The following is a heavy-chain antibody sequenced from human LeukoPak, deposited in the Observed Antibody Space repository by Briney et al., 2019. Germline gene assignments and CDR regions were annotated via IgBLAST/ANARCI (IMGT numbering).Heavy chain of an antibody. Sequence: GGSLRLSCAASGFTFSSYWMSWVRQAPGKGLEWVSYISSSGSTIYYADSVKGRFTISRDNAKDSLYLQMNSLRAEDTAVYYCAELGITMIGGVWGKGTTVTISS. V-gene: IGHV3-48*04. CDR3: AELGITMIGGV. D-gene: IGHD3-10*02. CDR2: ISSSGSTI. J-gene: IGHJ6*04. CDR1: GFTFSSYW.